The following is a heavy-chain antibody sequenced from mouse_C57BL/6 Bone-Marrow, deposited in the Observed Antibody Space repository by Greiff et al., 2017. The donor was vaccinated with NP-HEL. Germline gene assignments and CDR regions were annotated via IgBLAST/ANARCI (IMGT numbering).Heavy chain of an antibody. CDR3: ARQNSVFDY. CDR2: ISGGGGNT. V-gene: IGHV5-9*01. D-gene: IGHD6-1*01. J-gene: IGHJ2*01. Sequence: EVKLMESGGGLVKPGGSLKLSCAASGFTFSSYTMSWVRQTPEKRLEWVATISGGGGNTYYPDSVKGRFTISRDNAKNTLYLQMSSLRSEDTALYNSARQNSVFDYWGQGTTLTDSS. CDR1: GFTFSSYT.